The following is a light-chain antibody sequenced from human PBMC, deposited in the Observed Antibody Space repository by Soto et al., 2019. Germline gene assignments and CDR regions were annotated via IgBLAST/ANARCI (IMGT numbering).Light chain of an antibody. J-gene: IGKJ3*01. CDR2: GAS. CDR1: QSVSSSY. CDR3: QQYGSSPLFT. Sequence: EIVLTQSPGTLSLSPGERATLSCRASQSVSSSYLAWYQQNPGQAPRLLIYGASGRATGIPDRFSGSGSGTDFPLPISRLEPEDFAVYYCQQYGSSPLFTFGPGTKVDIK. V-gene: IGKV3-20*01.